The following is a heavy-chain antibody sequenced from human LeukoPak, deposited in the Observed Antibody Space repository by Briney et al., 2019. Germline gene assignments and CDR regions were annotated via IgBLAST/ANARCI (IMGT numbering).Heavy chain of an antibody. CDR1: GFTFTTFN. D-gene: IGHD4-17*01. J-gene: IGHJ4*02. CDR2: INSSSDYI. CDR3: AGRDYGDYFFDS. V-gene: IGHV3-21*01. Sequence: PGGSLRLSCAASGFTFTTFNMNWVRQSPGKGLEWVSCINSSSDYIYYADSVKGRFTISRDNSRNSLYLQMNSLRAEDTAVYYCAGRDYGDYFFDSWGQGTLVTVSS.